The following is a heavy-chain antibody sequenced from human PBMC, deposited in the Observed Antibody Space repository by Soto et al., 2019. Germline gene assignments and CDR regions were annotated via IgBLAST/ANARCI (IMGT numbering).Heavy chain of an antibody. J-gene: IGHJ4*02. CDR3: ARDDSSSWYFEY. D-gene: IGHD6-13*01. V-gene: IGHV1-3*01. CDR1: GYTFTSYA. Sequence: ASVKVSCKASGYTFTSYAMHWVRQAPGQRLEWMGWINAGNGNTKYSQKFQGRVTITRDTSASTAYMELSSLRSEDTAVYYCARDDSSSWYFEYWGQGTLVTVSS. CDR2: INAGNGNT.